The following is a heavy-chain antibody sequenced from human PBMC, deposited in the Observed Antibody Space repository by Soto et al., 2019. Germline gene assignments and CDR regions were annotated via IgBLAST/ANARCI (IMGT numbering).Heavy chain of an antibody. CDR3: ARQQAGYFYVSDY. Sequence: TLSLTCTVPCGSSTSGGYYWSWIRQHPGKGLEWLGYIYDSGSTFYNPALKSRITLSVDTSKNQFSLKLSSVTVADTAVYFCARQQAGYFYVSDYWGQGTLVT. CDR2: IYDSGST. CDR1: CGSSTSGGYY. D-gene: IGHD3-9*01. V-gene: IGHV4-31*03. J-gene: IGHJ4*02.